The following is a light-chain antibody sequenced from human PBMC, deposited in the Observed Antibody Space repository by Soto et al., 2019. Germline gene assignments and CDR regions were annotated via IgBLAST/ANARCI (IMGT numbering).Light chain of an antibody. CDR3: QQSYSTHYT. V-gene: IGKV1-39*01. CDR2: AAS. CDR1: QSISSY. Sequence: DIPMTQSPSSLSASVGDRGTITCRSSQSISSYLNWYQQKPGKAPKLLIYAASSLKSGVASRFNGSGSGTDFTLTIISLQPEDFATYYCQQSYSTHYTFCQGTKLEIK. J-gene: IGKJ2*01.